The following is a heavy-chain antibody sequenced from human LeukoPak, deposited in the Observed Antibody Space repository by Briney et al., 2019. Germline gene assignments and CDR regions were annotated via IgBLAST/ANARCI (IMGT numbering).Heavy chain of an antibody. J-gene: IGHJ4*02. CDR1: GYSISSGYY. Sequence: SETLSLTCTVSGYSISSGYYWSWIRQPPGKGLEWIGYIYYSGSTNYNPSLKSRVTISVDTSKNQFSLKLSSVTAADTAVYYCARDHSSGSYYFDYWGQGTLVTVSS. D-gene: IGHD6-19*01. CDR3: ARDHSSGSYYFDY. CDR2: IYYSGST. V-gene: IGHV4-61*01.